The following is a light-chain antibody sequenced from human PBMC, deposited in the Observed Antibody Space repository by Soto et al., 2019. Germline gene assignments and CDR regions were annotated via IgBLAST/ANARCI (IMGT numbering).Light chain of an antibody. J-gene: IGKJ1*01. CDR3: QQYGSSSRT. Sequence: EIVLTQSPGTLSLSPGERATLSCRASQSVSSYLAWYQQKPGQAPRLLIYGASSRATGIPDRFSGSGSGTDFTLTINRLEPEDFAVYSCQQYGSSSRTFGQGTRVEIK. CDR2: GAS. CDR1: QSVSSY. V-gene: IGKV3-20*01.